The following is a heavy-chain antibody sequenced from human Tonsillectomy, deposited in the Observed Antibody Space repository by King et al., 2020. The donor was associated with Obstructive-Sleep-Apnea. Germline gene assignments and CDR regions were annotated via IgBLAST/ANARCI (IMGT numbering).Heavy chain of an antibody. V-gene: IGHV3-23*04. CDR1: VFTFSSYA. D-gene: IGHD4-17*01. Sequence: VQLVESGGGLVQPGGSRRPSCAASVFTFSSYAMIGVRQAPGEGLEWVSANSGIGGITYSSDSVKVRFTIYRDNSKTTLYLHMNSLRAEDTAVCYCAKPYGDGFYWYFDLWGRGTLVTVSS. CDR3: AKPYGDGFYWYFDL. J-gene: IGHJ2*01. CDR2: NSGIGGIT.